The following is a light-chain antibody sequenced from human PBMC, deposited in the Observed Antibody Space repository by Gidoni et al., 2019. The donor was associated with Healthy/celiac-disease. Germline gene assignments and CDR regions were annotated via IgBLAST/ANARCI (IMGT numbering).Light chain of an antibody. Sequence: EIVMTQSPATLSVSPGERATLSCRASQSVSSNLAWYQQKPGQAPRLLIYGASTRATGIPARFSGIGSGTEFTLTISSLQSEDFAVYYCQQYNNWPPKFGQGTKVEIK. V-gene: IGKV3-15*01. CDR2: GAS. CDR1: QSVSSN. J-gene: IGKJ1*01. CDR3: QQYNNWPPK.